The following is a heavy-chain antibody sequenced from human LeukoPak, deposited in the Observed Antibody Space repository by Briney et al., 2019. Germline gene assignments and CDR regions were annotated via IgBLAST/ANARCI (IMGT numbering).Heavy chain of an antibody. D-gene: IGHD5-24*01. CDR3: ARGLQENLAWLKAFSAFDI. Sequence: ASVTVSCKASGYTFPRYGISWVRQAPGQGLEGMGCISAYNGNTNYAQKLQGRVTMTTDTSTRTVHMELRSLRSDDTAVYYCARGLQENLAWLKAFSAFDIWGQGTMVTVSS. J-gene: IGHJ3*02. CDR2: ISAYNGNT. CDR1: GYTFPRYG. V-gene: IGHV1-18*01.